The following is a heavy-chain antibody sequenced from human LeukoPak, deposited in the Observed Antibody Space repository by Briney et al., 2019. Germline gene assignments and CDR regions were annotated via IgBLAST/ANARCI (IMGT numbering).Heavy chain of an antibody. Sequence: GGSLRLSCAASGFTFSSYSMNWVRQAPGKGLEWVSSISSSSSYIYYADSVKGRFTISRDNAKNSLYLQMNSLRAEDTAVYYCARDYVSGYCSGGSCYSDGGNFDYWGQGTLVTVSS. CDR3: ARDYVSGYCSGGSCYSDGGNFDY. V-gene: IGHV3-21*01. D-gene: IGHD2-15*01. CDR1: GFTFSSYS. CDR2: ISSSSSYI. J-gene: IGHJ4*02.